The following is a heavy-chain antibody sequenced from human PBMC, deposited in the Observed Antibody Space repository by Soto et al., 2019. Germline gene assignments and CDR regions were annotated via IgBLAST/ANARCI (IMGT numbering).Heavy chain of an antibody. V-gene: IGHV3-9*01. D-gene: IGHD3-16*02. CDR2: ISWNSGSI. J-gene: IGHJ4*02. CDR1: GFTFDDYA. Sequence: VQLVESGGGLVQPGRSLRLSCAASGFTFDDYAMHWVRQAPGKGLEWVSGISWNSGSIGYADSVKGRFTISRDNAKNSLYLQMNSLRAEDTALYYCAKAANYDYIWGSYRYGYFDYWGQGTLVTVSS. CDR3: AKAANYDYIWGSYRYGYFDY.